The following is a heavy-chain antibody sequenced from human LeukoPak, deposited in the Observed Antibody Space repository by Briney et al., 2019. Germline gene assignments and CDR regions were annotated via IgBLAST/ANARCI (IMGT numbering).Heavy chain of an antibody. J-gene: IGHJ6*02. CDR1: GGSISRYY. V-gene: IGHV4-59*08. CDR3: ARLRRDQYYYYGMDV. CDR2: IYYRGST. Sequence: SETLSLTCTVPGGSISRYYWSWIRQPPGKGLEWIGYIYYRGSTNYNPSLKSRVTISVDTSKNQFSLKLSSVTAADTAVYYCARLRRDQYYYYGMDVWDQGTTVTVSS.